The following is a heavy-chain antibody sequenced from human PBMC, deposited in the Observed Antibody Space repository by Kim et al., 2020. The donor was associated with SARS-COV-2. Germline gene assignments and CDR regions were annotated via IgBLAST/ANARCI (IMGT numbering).Heavy chain of an antibody. Sequence: SVKVSCKASGGTFSSYAISWVQQAPGQGLEWMGGIIPIFGTANYAQKFQGRVTITADESTSTAYMELSSLRSEDTAVYYCARDYYGDYVRWFDPWGQGTLVTVSS. J-gene: IGHJ5*02. CDR2: IIPIFGTA. D-gene: IGHD4-17*01. V-gene: IGHV1-69*13. CDR1: GGTFSSYA. CDR3: ARDYYGDYVRWFDP.